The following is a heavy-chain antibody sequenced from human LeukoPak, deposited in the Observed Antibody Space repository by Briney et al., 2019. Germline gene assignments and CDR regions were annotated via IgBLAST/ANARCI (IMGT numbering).Heavy chain of an antibody. CDR2: ISGSGGST. D-gene: IGHD3-3*01. J-gene: IGHJ4*02. V-gene: IGHV3-23*01. CDR1: GFTFSGYA. CDR3: AKVPDDFWSGYYRY. Sequence: PGGSLRLSCAASGFTFSGYAMSWVRQAPGKGLEWVSAISGSGGSTYYADSVKGRFTISRDNSKNTLYLQMNSLRAEDTAVYYCAKVPDDFWSGYYRYWGQGTLVTVSS.